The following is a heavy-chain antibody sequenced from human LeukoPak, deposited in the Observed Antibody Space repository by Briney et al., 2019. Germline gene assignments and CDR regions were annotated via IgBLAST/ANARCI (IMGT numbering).Heavy chain of an antibody. Sequence: GGSLRLSCAASGFTFSSYSMNWVRQAPGKGLEWVPYISSSSSTIYCADSVKGRFTISRDNVKNSLYLQMNSLRAEDTAVYYCARDRLEDIVVVVAAYYYYGMDVWGQGTTVTVSS. V-gene: IGHV3-48*01. D-gene: IGHD2-15*01. J-gene: IGHJ6*02. CDR1: GFTFSSYS. CDR3: ARDRLEDIVVVVAAYYYYGMDV. CDR2: ISSSSSTI.